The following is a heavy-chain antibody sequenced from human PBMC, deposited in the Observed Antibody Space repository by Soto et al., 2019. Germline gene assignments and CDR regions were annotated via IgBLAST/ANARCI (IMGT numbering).Heavy chain of an antibody. Sequence: GESLKISCKGSGYSFTIYWIGWVRQMPGKGLECMGIIFPGDSDTRYSPSFQGQVTISADKSINTAYLQWSSLKASDTAMYYCARQEVGAGLDVWGQGTTVTVSS. J-gene: IGHJ6*02. CDR2: IFPGDSDT. D-gene: IGHD1-26*01. V-gene: IGHV5-51*01. CDR3: ARQEVGAGLDV. CDR1: GYSFTIYW.